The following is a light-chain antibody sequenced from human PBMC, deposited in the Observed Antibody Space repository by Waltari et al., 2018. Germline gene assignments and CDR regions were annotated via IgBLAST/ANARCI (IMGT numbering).Light chain of an antibody. CDR2: AAS. Sequence: AIRITQSPSSLSASTGDRVTITCRASQGISSYLAWYQQQPGKAPKVLIYAASTLQSGVPSRFSGSGSGTDFTLTISCLQSEDFAIYYCQQYYSNPATFGQGTKVEIK. CDR3: QQYYSNPAT. V-gene: IGKV1-8*01. J-gene: IGKJ1*01. CDR1: QGISSY.